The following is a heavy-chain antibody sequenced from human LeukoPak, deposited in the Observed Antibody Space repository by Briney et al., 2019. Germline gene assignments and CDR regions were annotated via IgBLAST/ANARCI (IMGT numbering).Heavy chain of an antibody. V-gene: IGHV3-21*01. Sequence: GGSLRLSGAASGFTFSSYSMNWVRQAPGKGLEWVSSISSSSSYIYYADSVKGRFTISRDNAKTSLYLQMNSLRAEDTAVYYCARGAYYDILTGFDYWGQGTLVTVSS. J-gene: IGHJ4*02. D-gene: IGHD3-9*01. CDR1: GFTFSSYS. CDR2: ISSSSSYI. CDR3: ARGAYYDILTGFDY.